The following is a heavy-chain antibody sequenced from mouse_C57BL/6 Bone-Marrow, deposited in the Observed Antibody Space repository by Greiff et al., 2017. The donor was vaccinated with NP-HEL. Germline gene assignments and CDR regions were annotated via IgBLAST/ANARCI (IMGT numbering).Heavy chain of an antibody. J-gene: IGHJ3*01. CDR1: GYTFTSYW. CDR3: ASRGLQQGAWFVY. CDR2: IDPSDSYT. D-gene: IGHD2-4*01. V-gene: IGHV1-59*01. Sequence: QVQLQQPGAELVRPGTSVKLSCKASGYTFTSYWMHWVKQRPGQGLEWIGVIDPSDSYTNYNQKFKGKATLTADTSSSTAYMQLSSLTSEDSAVYYYASRGLQQGAWFVYWGQGTLVTVS.